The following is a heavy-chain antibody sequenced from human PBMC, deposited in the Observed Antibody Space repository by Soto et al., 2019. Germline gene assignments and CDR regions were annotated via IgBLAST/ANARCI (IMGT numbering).Heavy chain of an antibody. CDR2: INHSGST. CDR1: GGSFSGYY. J-gene: IGHJ4*02. V-gene: IGHV4-34*01. Sequence: PSETLSLTCAVYGGSFSGYYWSWIRQPPGKGLEWIGEINHSGSTNYNPSLKGRVTISVDTSKNQFSLKLSSVTAADTAVYYCARGRLWSQLPTWWGQGTLVTVSS. CDR3: ARGRLWSQLPTW. D-gene: IGHD3-10*01.